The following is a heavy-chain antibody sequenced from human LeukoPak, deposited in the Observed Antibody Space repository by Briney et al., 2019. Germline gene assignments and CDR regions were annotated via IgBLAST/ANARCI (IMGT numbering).Heavy chain of an antibody. CDR1: GGSFSGYY. CDR3: ARGRGIVDGMDV. J-gene: IGHJ6*02. Sequence: SETLSLTCAVYGGSFSGYYWNWIRQPPGKGLEWIGEITHSGSTNYNPSLKSRVTISVDTSKNQFSLKLSSVTAADTAVYYCARGRGIVDGMDVWGQGTTVTVS. CDR2: ITHSGST. V-gene: IGHV4-34*01. D-gene: IGHD1-26*01.